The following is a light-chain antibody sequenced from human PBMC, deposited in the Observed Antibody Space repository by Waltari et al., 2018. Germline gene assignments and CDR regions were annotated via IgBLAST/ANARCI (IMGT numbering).Light chain of an antibody. CDR3: SSYAGSSKGV. V-gene: IGLV2-23*01. CDR2: AAS. J-gene: IGLJ2*01. CDR1: SRAVGNYQR. Sequence: QSALTQPASVSGSSGQSITISCTGPSRAVGNYQRVSWYQQHPGKAPTRRIYAASKRPSGVSDRFSGSKSGDMASLTISGLQPEDEAEYFCSSYAGSSKGVFGGGTKVTVL.